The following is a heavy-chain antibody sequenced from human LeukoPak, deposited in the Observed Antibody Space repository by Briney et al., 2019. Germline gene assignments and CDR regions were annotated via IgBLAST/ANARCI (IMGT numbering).Heavy chain of an antibody. J-gene: IGHJ4*02. Sequence: GASVKVSCKASGYTFTSYYMHRVRQAPGQGVEWMGIINPSGGSTSYAQKFQGRVTMTRDMSTSTVYMELSSLRSEDTAVYYCARDPSVAAGGYFDYWGQGTLVTVSS. V-gene: IGHV1-46*01. CDR1: GYTFTSYY. CDR3: ARDPSVAAGGYFDY. D-gene: IGHD6-19*01. CDR2: INPSGGST.